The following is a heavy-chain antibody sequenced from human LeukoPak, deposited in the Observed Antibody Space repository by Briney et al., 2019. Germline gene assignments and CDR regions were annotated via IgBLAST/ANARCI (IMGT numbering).Heavy chain of an antibody. Sequence: GGSLRLSCAASGFTFSSYWMHWVRQAPGKGLVWVSRINTDGSRTSYADSVKGRFTISRDNAKTTLYLQMNSLRAEDTAVYYCARALDEGARFDYWGQGALVTVSS. CDR3: ARALDEGARFDY. CDR2: INTDGSRT. J-gene: IGHJ4*02. CDR1: GFTFSSYW. V-gene: IGHV3-74*01.